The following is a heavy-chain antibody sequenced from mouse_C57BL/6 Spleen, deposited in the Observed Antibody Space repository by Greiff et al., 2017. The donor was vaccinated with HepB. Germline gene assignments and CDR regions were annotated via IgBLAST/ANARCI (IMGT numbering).Heavy chain of an antibody. CDR1: GYAFSSSW. CDR2: IYPGDGDT. CDR3: ARYGLLRSYYYAMDY. J-gene: IGHJ4*01. V-gene: IGHV1-82*01. Sequence: QVQLQQSGPELVKPGASVKISCKASGYAFSSSWMNWVKQRPGKGLEWIGRIYPGDGDTNYNGKFKGKATLTADKSSSTAYMQLSSLTSEDSAVYFCARYGLLRSYYYAMDYWGQGTSVTVSS. D-gene: IGHD1-1*01.